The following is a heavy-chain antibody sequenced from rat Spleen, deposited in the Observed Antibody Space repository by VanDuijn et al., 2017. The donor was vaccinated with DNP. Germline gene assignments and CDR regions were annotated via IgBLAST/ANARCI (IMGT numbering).Heavy chain of an antibody. Sequence: EVQLVESGGGLVQPGRSMKLSCAASGFTFSNYDMAWVRQATTKGLEWVASISYDGSSTYYRDSVKGRFTISRDNAKSTLYLQMDSLRSEDTATYYCTTAGDYWGQGVMVTVSS. CDR2: ISYDGSST. V-gene: IGHV5-20*01. D-gene: IGHD1-4*01. CDR3: TTAGDY. CDR1: GFTFSNYD. J-gene: IGHJ2*01.